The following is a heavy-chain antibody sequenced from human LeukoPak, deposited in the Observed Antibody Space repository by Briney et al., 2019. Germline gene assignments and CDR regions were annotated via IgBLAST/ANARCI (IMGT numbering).Heavy chain of an antibody. V-gene: IGHV4-34*01. Sequence: TSETLSLTCAVYGGSFSGYYWSWIRQPPGKGLEWIGEINHSGSTNYNPSLKSRVTISVDTSKNQFSLKLSSVTAADTAVYYCARDRRFGAYYYGMDVWGQGTTVTVSS. CDR2: INHSGST. CDR1: GGSFSGYY. D-gene: IGHD3-10*01. J-gene: IGHJ6*02. CDR3: ARDRRFGAYYYGMDV.